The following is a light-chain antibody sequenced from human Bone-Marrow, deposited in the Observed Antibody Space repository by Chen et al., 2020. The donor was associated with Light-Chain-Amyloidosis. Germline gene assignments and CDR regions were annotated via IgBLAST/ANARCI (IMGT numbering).Light chain of an antibody. J-gene: IGLJ3*02. V-gene: IGLV2-11*01. Sequence: QSALTQPRSVSGSLGRSVTISCTGTSSDVGAYTYVSWYQQHPGKAPKLIIYDVNKRPSGVPDRSSVSPSGSTASLTISRLQADDESDYFCSSYAGTYTWVFGGGTKLTVL. CDR2: DVN. CDR1: SSDVGAYTY. CDR3: SSYAGTYTWV.